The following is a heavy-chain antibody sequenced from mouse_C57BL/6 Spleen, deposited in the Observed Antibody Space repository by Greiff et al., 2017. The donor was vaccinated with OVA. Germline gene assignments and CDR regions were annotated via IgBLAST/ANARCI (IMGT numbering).Heavy chain of an antibody. D-gene: IGHD2-4*01. CDR3: ARDRVYYDYVQFAY. CDR2: ISDGGSYT. V-gene: IGHV5-4*01. J-gene: IGHJ3*01. Sequence: EVKLVESGGGLVKPGGSLKLSCAASGFTFSSYAMSWVRQTPEKRLEWVATISDGGSYTYYPDNVKGRFTISRDNAKNNLYLQMSHLKSEDTAMYYCARDRVYYDYVQFAYWGQGTLVSVSA. CDR1: GFTFSSYA.